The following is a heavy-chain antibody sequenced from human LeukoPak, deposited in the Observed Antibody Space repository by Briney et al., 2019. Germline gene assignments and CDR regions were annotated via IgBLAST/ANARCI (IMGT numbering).Heavy chain of an antibody. Sequence: GGSLRLSCAASGIPFSTYSMNWVRQAPGKGLEWVSGISWNSGSIGYADSVKGRFTISRDNAKNSLYLQMNSLRAEDTALYYCAKDRDLDYWGQGTLVTVSS. V-gene: IGHV3-9*01. J-gene: IGHJ4*02. CDR2: ISWNSGSI. CDR3: AKDRDLDY. CDR1: GIPFSTYS.